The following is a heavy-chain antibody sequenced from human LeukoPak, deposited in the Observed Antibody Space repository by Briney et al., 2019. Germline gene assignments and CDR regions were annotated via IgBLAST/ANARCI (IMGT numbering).Heavy chain of an antibody. CDR3: ARDPTGDMPAFDL. J-gene: IGHJ3*01. V-gene: IGHV1-2*02. CDR2: IKPNSAGT. D-gene: IGHD7-27*01. CDR1: GYTFSDSF. Sequence: ASVRVSCTAPGYTFSDSFMHWVRQAPGQGLEWMGWIKPNSAGTRYAQKFQGRFTMTRDTSINTAYMELSWLTSDDTAVYYCARDPTGDMPAFDLWGQGTMLTVSS.